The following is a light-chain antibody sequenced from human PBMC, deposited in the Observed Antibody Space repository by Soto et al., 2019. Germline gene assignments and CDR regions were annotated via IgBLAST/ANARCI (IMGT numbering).Light chain of an antibody. V-gene: IGKV3-20*01. CDR3: QHYVASPLT. CDR1: QRVDSNS. Sequence: EFVLTQSPGALSVSPGETVTLSCRASQRVDSNSLAWYHHKPGLAPRLLIFGASTRATRIPDRFSGSGSGTDFTLTITRLEPEDSGLYYCQHYVASPLTFGGGTRV. J-gene: IGKJ4*01. CDR2: GAS.